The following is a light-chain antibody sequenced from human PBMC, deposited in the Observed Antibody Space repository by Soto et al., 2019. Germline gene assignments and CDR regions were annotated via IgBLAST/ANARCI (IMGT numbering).Light chain of an antibody. CDR2: DVT. CDR1: SSDVGGYNR. CDR3: CSYAGSYSWI. Sequence: QSALTQPPSVSGSPGQSVTISCTGTSSDVGGYNRVSWYQQPPGTAPKLIIYDVTKRPSGVPDRFSGSKSGNTASLTISGPQAEDEADYYCCSYAGSYSWIFGGGTQLTVL. V-gene: IGLV2-11*01. J-gene: IGLJ2*01.